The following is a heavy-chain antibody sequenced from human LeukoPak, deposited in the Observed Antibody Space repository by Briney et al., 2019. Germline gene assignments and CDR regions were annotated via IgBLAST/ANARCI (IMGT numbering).Heavy chain of an antibody. V-gene: IGHV1-18*01. J-gene: IGHJ5*02. D-gene: IGHD6-6*01. CDR1: GGTFSSYA. Sequence: ASVKVSCKASGGTFSSYAISWVRQAPGQGLEWMGWINAHNGNTNCAQKLQGRVTMTTDTSTSTAYMELRSLRSDDTAVYYCGRQYASSSAWFDPWGQGTLVTVSS. CDR3: GRQYASSSAWFDP. CDR2: INAHNGNT.